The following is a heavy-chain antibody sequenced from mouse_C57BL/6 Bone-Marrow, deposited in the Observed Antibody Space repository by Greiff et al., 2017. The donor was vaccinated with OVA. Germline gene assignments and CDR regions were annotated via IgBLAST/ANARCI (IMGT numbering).Heavy chain of an antibody. D-gene: IGHD1-2*01. CDR3: TRDQYYGPWFAY. CDR2: ISSGGDYI. Sequence: DVMLVESGEGLVKPGGSLKLSCAASGFTFSSYAMSWVRQTPEKRLEWVAYISSGGDYIYYADTVKGRFTISRDNARNTLYLQMSSLKSEDTAMYYCTRDQYYGPWFAYWGQGTLVTVSA. CDR1: GFTFSSYA. V-gene: IGHV5-9-1*02. J-gene: IGHJ3*01.